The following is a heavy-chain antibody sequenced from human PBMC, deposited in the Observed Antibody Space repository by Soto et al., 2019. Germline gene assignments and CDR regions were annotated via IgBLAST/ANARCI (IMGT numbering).Heavy chain of an antibody. D-gene: IGHD3-10*01. Sequence: QVQLQQWGAGLLKPSETLSLTCAVYGGSFSGYQWSWIRQTPGKGLEWIGGINDSGDINYNPSLKSRVTISVESPKKQISLRLSSVPAADTAVYYCARGLILWFGELSRRGGYYYYMDVWGKGTTVTVSS. CDR2: INDSGDI. V-gene: IGHV4-34*01. CDR3: ARGLILWFGELSRRGGYYYYMDV. CDR1: GGSFSGYQ. J-gene: IGHJ6*03.